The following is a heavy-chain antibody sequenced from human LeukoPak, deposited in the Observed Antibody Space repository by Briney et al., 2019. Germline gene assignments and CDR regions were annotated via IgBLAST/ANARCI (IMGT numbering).Heavy chain of an antibody. Sequence: GASVKVSCKASGYTFTSYDFNWVRQATGQRPEWMGWMSPNSGDTGYAQKFQDRVTMTRNTSISTAYMELSSLRSDDTAVYYCARDRGGLRYFDWLSWFDPWGQGTLVTVSS. J-gene: IGHJ5*02. CDR3: ARDRGGLRYFDWLSWFDP. CDR1: GYTFTSYD. D-gene: IGHD3-9*01. V-gene: IGHV1-8*01. CDR2: MSPNSGDT.